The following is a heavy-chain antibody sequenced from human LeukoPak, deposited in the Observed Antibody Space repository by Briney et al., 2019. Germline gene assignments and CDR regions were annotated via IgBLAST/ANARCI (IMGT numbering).Heavy chain of an antibody. CDR1: GFTFSSYS. Sequence: GGSLRLSCAASGFTFSSYSMNWVRQAPGKGLKWVSSISSSSSYIYYADSVKGRFTISRDNAKNSLYLQMNSLRAEDTAVYYCANIYCSGGTCTYFDDWGQGTLVTVSS. CDR2: ISSSSSYI. V-gene: IGHV3-21*01. D-gene: IGHD2-15*01. CDR3: ANIYCSGGTCTYFDD. J-gene: IGHJ4*02.